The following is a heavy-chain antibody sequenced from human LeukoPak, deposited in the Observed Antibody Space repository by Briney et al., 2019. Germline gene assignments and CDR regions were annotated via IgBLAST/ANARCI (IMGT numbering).Heavy chain of an antibody. D-gene: IGHD1-14*01. V-gene: IGHV3-7*01. Sequence: GGSLRLSCAASGFTFSSYWMTWVRQAPGKGLEWVANIKQDGGEKYYVDSVKGRFTISRDNAKNALYLQKNSLRAEDTAVYYCATSRTFDYWGQGTLVTVSS. CDR2: IKQDGGEK. J-gene: IGHJ4*02. CDR1: GFTFSSYW. CDR3: ATSRTFDY.